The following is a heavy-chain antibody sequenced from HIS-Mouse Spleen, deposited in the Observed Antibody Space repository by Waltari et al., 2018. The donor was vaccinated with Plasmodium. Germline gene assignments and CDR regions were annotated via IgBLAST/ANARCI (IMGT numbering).Heavy chain of an antibody. CDR3: ASSWYWYFDL. CDR1: GFHFGSYW. Sequence: VQLLVSVGGLVQPGVLLRLSCAASGFHFGSYWMSWVRQAPGKGLEWVANIKQDGSEKYYVDAVKGRFTISRDNAKNSLYLQMNSLRAEDTAVYYCASSWYWYFDLWGRGTLVTVSS. J-gene: IGHJ2*01. D-gene: IGHD6-13*01. V-gene: IGHV3-7*01. CDR2: IKQDGSEK.